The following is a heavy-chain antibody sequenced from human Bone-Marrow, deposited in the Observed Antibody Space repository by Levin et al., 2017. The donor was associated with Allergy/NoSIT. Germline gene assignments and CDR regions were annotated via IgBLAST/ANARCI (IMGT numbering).Heavy chain of an antibody. Sequence: GASVKVSCKGSGYSFTSYWIGWVRQMPGKGLEWMGIIYPGDSDTRYSPSFQGQVTISADKSISTAYLQWSSLKASDTAMYYCARQFPYSGYDYDYWGQGTLVTVSS. CDR2: IYPGDSDT. CDR1: GYSFTSYW. V-gene: IGHV5-51*01. D-gene: IGHD5-12*01. CDR3: ARQFPYSGYDYDY. J-gene: IGHJ4*02.